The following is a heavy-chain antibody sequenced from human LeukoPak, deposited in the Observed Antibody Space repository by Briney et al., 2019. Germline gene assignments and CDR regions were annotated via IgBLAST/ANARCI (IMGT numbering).Heavy chain of an antibody. CDR3: ARRWIQLWFAAFDI. Sequence: GGSLRLSCAASGFTFSSYEMNWVRQAPGKGLEWVSYISSSGSTIYYADSVKGRFTISRDNAKNSLYLQMNSLRAEDTAVYYCARRWIQLWFAAFDIWGQGTMVTVSS. J-gene: IGHJ3*02. V-gene: IGHV3-48*03. CDR1: GFTFSSYE. D-gene: IGHD5-18*01. CDR2: ISSSGSTI.